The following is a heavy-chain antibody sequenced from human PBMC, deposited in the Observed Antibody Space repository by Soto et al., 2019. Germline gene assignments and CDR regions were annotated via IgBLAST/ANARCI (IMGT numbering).Heavy chain of an antibody. V-gene: IGHV3-23*01. Sequence: GGSLRLSCAAAGFMFSSYGMSWVRQAPGKGRQWVATIHPSGGSTHYAEAVRGRFTISRDNSRDTLYLQMNSLRAEDTAVYYCAKDPSTGPPDCWGQGALVTVSS. CDR2: IHPSGGST. CDR1: GFMFSSYG. D-gene: IGHD3-9*01. CDR3: AKDPSTGPPDC. J-gene: IGHJ4*02.